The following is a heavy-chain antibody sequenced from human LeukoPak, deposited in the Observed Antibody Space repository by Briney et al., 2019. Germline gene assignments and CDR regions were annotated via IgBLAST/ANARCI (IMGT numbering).Heavy chain of an antibody. Sequence: PGESPRLSCVASGFTFRIYRMDWVRRAPGKGLEWVSSITSEGHSTYYRDSVKGRFTISRDNAKNSLYLQMNSPRADDTAVYYCARYEYSGYDFWGQGTLVTVSS. J-gene: IGHJ4*02. D-gene: IGHD5-12*01. CDR2: ITSEGHST. CDR3: ARYEYSGYDF. CDR1: GFTFRIYR. V-gene: IGHV3-21*01.